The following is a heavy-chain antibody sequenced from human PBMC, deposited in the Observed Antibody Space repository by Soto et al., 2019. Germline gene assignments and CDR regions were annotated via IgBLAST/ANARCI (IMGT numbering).Heavy chain of an antibody. Sequence: GSGPTLVNPTQTLTLTCTFSGFSLSTSGRRVSWIRQPPGKALEWLARIDWDDDKFYNTSLKTRLTISKDSSKNQVDLTMTNMDPVDTATYYCARMFHCSGGTCPFDYWGQGALVTVSS. V-gene: IGHV2-70*04. J-gene: IGHJ4*02. CDR2: IDWDDDK. CDR1: GFSLSTSGRR. CDR3: ARMFHCSGGTCPFDY. D-gene: IGHD2-15*01.